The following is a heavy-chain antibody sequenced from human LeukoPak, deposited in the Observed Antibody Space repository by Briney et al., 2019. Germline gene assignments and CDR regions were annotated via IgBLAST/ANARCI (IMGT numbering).Heavy chain of an antibody. CDR3: ARLMTTVTNWFDP. Sequence: ASVKVSCKASGYTFTSYYMHWVRQAPGQGLEWMGIISPSGGSTSYAQKFQGRVTMTRDTSTSTVYTELSSLRSEDTAVYYCARLMTTVTNWFDPWGQGTLVTVSS. CDR2: ISPSGGST. D-gene: IGHD4-11*01. V-gene: IGHV1-46*03. CDR1: GYTFTSYY. J-gene: IGHJ5*02.